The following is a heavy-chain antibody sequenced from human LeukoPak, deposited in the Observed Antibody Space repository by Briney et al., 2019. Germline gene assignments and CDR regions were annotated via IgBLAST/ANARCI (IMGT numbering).Heavy chain of an antibody. CDR2: ISSSGSTI. D-gene: IGHD3-22*01. Sequence: GGSLRLSCAASGFTFSSYEMNWVRQAPGKGLEWVSYISSSGSTIYYADSVKGRFTISRDNSKNTLYLQMNSLRTEYTAVYYCAKDHYDSSGYPSEWGQGTLVTVSS. CDR3: AKDHYDSSGYPSE. CDR1: GFTFSSYE. J-gene: IGHJ4*02. V-gene: IGHV3-48*03.